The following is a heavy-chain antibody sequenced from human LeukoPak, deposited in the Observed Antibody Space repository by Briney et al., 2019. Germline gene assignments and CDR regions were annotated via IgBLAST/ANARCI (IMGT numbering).Heavy chain of an antibody. V-gene: IGHV1-69*13. CDR2: IIPTFGTA. J-gene: IGHJ6*03. D-gene: IGHD1-7*01. Sequence: SVKVSCKSSVGTFSSYAISWVRQAPGQGLEWMGGIIPTFGTANYAQKFQGRVTITADESTSTAYMELSSLRSEDTAVYYCAREVGGTGTTPEDPDYYYYMDVWGKGTTVTVSS. CDR1: VGTFSSYA. CDR3: AREVGGTGTTPEDPDYYYYMDV.